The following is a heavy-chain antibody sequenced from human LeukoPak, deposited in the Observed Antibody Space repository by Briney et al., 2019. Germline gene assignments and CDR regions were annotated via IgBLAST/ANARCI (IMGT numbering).Heavy chain of an antibody. CDR3: ARESGMRGTYYDSSGAPFDY. CDR2: IYYSGST. CDR1: GGSFSGYY. J-gene: IGHJ4*02. V-gene: IGHV4-59*01. Sequence: SETLSLTCAVYGGSFSGYYWSWIRQPPGKGLEWIGYIYYSGSTNYNPSLKSRVTISVDTSKNQFSLKLSSVTAADTAVYYCARESGMRGTYYDSSGAPFDYWGQGTLVTVSS. D-gene: IGHD3-22*01.